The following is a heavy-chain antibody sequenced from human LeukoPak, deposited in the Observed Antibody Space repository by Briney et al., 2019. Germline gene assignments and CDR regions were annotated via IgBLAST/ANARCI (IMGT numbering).Heavy chain of an antibody. CDR2: MNPNSGNT. CDR3: ATGRIQLWSVFDY. J-gene: IGHJ4*02. D-gene: IGHD5-18*01. V-gene: IGHV1-8*01. Sequence: ASVKVSCKASGYTFTNYDIHWVRQATGQGLEWMGWMNPNSGNTGYAQKFQGRVTMTEDTSTDTAYMELSSLRSEDTAVYYCATGRIQLWSVFDYWGQGTLVTVSS. CDR1: GYTFTNYD.